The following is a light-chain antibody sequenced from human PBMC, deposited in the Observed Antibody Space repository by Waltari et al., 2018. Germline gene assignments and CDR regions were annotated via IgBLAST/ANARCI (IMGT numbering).Light chain of an antibody. CDR2: WAA. Sequence: DKVMTQSPDSLAVSLGERATINCKSSRTLFSSSNNKDWLAWYQQKVGRSPKLLFYWAATRESGVPDRFSGSGSGTDFSLTISSLQAEDVAVYYCQQYYSTPHTFGGGTKVEI. J-gene: IGKJ4*01. V-gene: IGKV4-1*01. CDR3: QQYYSTPHT. CDR1: RTLFSSSNNKDW.